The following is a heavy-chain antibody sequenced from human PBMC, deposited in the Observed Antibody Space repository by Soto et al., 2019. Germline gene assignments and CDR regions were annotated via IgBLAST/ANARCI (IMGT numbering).Heavy chain of an antibody. CDR3: AKSPNFYCSSPICYKYYFDH. J-gene: IGHJ4*02. V-gene: IGHV3-30*18. D-gene: IGHD2-2*02. CDR1: GFTFNTYG. CDR2: ISYDGSEK. Sequence: QEQLVESGGGVVQPGKSLRLSCAASGFTFNTYGMHWVRQAPGKGLEWVAVISYDGSEKYYVDSVKGRFTISKDNSKNTLYLQMTSLRPEDTAVYYCAKSPNFYCSSPICYKYYFDHWCQGTRVTVSS.